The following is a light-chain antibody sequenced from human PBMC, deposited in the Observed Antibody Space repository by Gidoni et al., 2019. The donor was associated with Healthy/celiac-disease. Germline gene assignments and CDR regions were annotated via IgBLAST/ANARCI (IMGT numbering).Light chain of an antibody. J-gene: IGLJ1*01. CDR3: SSYTSSSPHV. Sequence: QSALPQPASVCGSPGQSSTISCTGTSSDVGGYNYVSWYQQHPGKAPKLMIHDVSNRPSGVSNPFAGSKSGHTASLTISGRQAEDEADYYCSSYTSSSPHVFGTGTKVTVL. CDR1: SSDVGGYNY. V-gene: IGLV2-14*01. CDR2: DVS.